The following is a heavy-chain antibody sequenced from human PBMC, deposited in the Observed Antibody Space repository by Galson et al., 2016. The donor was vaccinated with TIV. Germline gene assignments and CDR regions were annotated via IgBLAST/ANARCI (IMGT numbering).Heavy chain of an antibody. V-gene: IGHV3-23*01. D-gene: IGHD3-22*01. CDR1: GFTFSSYA. Sequence: SLRLSCAASGFTFSSYALTWVRQAPGKGLEWVSAITGGGGSSYYADSVKGRFTISRNNSKKILYLQLNSLRAEDTAVYYCAKVPSSGVSYYYGIDVWGQGTAVTVAS. CDR3: AKVPSSGVSYYYGIDV. J-gene: IGHJ6*02. CDR2: ITGGGGSS.